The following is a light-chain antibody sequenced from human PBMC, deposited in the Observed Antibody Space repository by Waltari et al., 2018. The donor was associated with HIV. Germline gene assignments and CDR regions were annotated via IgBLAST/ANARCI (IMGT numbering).Light chain of an antibody. CDR1: QRVLYSSNKKNY. Sequence: DIVMTQSPDSLAVSLGERATLNCKSSQRVLYSSNKKNYLTWYQQKSGQPPKLLIYWASTRESGVPDRFSGSGSGTDFNLTISSLQAEDVAVYYCQQYYSTPYTFGQGTRLEIK. V-gene: IGKV4-1*01. CDR2: WAS. J-gene: IGKJ2*01. CDR3: QQYYSTPYT.